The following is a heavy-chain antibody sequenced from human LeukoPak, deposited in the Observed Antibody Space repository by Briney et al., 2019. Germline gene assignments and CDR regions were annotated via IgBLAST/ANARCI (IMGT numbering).Heavy chain of an antibody. CDR3: ARIPYYYDSSGLPLDY. CDR1: GYIFTDYY. V-gene: IGHV1-2*06. J-gene: IGHJ4*02. CDR2: INPNSGGT. Sequence: VASVKVSCTASGYIFTDYYMHWVRQAPGQELGWMGRINPNSGGTNYAQKFQGRVTMTRDTSISTAYMELSRLRSDDTAVYYCARIPYYYDSSGLPLDYWGQGTLVTVSS. D-gene: IGHD3-22*01.